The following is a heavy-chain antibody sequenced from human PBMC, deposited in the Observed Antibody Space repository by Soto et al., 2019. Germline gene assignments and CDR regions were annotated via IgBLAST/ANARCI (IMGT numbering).Heavy chain of an antibody. J-gene: IGHJ4*02. V-gene: IGHV1-8*01. D-gene: IGHD6-25*01. CDR2: MNPYNGNA. CDR3: ARRKERSGPHYFDS. CDR1: GYTFITYD. Sequence: VASVKVSCTASGYTFITYDIHWVRQATGQGLEWMGWMNPYNGNAGYAQKFQGRVTMTRNTSISTAYMELSSLRSEDTAVYFCARRKERSGPHYFDSWGQGTLVTVSS.